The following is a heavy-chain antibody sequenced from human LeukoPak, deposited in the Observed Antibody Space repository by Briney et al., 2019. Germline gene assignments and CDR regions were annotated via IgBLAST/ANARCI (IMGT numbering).Heavy chain of an antibody. J-gene: IGHJ3*01. V-gene: IGHV3-21*01. CDR1: GFTFSSYS. CDR3: VRETSHVFDF. CDR2: ISSSSSYI. Sequence: GGSLRLSCAASGFTFSSYSMNWVRQAPGKGLEWVSSISSSSSYIYYADSVKGRFTISRDNAKNSLYLQLNGLRAEDTAVYYCVRETSHVFDFWGQGTMVTVSS.